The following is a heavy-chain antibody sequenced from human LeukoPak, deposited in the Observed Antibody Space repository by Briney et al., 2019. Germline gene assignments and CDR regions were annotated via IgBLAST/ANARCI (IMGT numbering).Heavy chain of an antibody. V-gene: IGHV4-59*11. J-gene: IGHJ3*02. CDR3: ARDPTTVTKGLDI. D-gene: IGHD4-17*01. CDR1: GDSFSNHY. Sequence: NPSETLSLTCTVSGDSFSNHYWSWIRQPPGRGLEWIGYVSYIGSTNYNPSLKSRVTISVDTSKNQFSLKLSSVTAADTAVYYCARDPTTVTKGLDIWGQGTMVTVSS. CDR2: VSYIGST.